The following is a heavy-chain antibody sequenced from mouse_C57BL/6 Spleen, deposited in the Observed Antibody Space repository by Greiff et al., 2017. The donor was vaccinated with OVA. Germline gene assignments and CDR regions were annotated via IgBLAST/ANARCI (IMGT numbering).Heavy chain of an antibody. D-gene: IGHD1-1*01. CDR1: GYTFTDYY. J-gene: IGHJ2*01. CDR2: INPNNGGT. CDR3: ASTTVVAHFDY. Sequence: VQLQRSGPELVKPGASVKISCKASGYTFTDYYMNWVKQSHGKSLEWIGDINPNNGGTSYNQKFKGKATLTVDKSSSTAYMELRSLTSEDSAVYYCASTTVVAHFDYWGQGTTLTVSS. V-gene: IGHV1-26*01.